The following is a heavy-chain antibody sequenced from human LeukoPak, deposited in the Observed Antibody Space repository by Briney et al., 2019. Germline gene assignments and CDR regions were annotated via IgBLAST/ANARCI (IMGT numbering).Heavy chain of an antibody. D-gene: IGHD3-3*01. V-gene: IGHV4-61*02. CDR2: IYTSGDT. J-gene: IGHJ4*02. CDR3: ARERNDFWSGYYDY. Sequence: SQTLSLTCTVSGVSISSDNYFWSWIRQPAGKGLGWIGRIYTSGDTNYNPSLDSRVTISIDTSKNQFSLKLSSVTAADTAVYYCARERNDFWSGYYDYWGQGTVVTVSS. CDR1: GVSISSDNYF.